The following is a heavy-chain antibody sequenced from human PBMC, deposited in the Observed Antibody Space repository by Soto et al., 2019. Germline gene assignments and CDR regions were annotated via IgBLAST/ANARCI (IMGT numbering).Heavy chain of an antibody. J-gene: IGHJ4*02. CDR2: IIPLSGTA. D-gene: IGHD6-19*01. CDR1: GGTFSTYA. Sequence: QVQLEQSGGEVKQPGSSVRVSCKTSGGTFSTYAINWVRQAPGQGLEWMGAIIPLSGTADYSQKFQGRVTITADESTSTAYMELSSLRFADTAVYFCARPKGTYSSGYYYFDFWGQGTLVTVSS. V-gene: IGHV1-69*01. CDR3: ARPKGTYSSGYYYFDF.